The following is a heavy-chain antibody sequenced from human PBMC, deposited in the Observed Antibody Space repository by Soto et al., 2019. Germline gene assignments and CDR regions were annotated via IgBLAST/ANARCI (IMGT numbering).Heavy chain of an antibody. Sequence: VKVSCKASGRTFNNYAISWVRQAPGIGFEWLGVIIPIGGTPEHAQKFQGRVTISADESTNTAYMELSSLRSEDTAVYYCATNYYDGSGHYFIFEHWGQGTLVTVSS. CDR2: IIPIGGTP. CDR3: ATNYYDGSGHYFIFEH. D-gene: IGHD3-22*01. J-gene: IGHJ4*02. CDR1: GRTFNNYA. V-gene: IGHV1-69*13.